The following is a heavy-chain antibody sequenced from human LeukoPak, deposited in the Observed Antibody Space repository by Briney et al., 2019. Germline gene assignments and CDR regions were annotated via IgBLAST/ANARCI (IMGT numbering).Heavy chain of an antibody. J-gene: IGHJ4*02. CDR3: ARGSLHYYYDSSGYFDY. CDR2: INHSGST. D-gene: IGHD3-22*01. V-gene: IGHV4-34*01. Sequence: SETLSLTCAVYGGSFSGYSWSWIRQPPGKGLEWIGEINHSGSTNYNPSLKSRVTISVDTSKNQFSLKLSSVTAADTAVYYCARGSLHYYYDSSGYFDYWGQGTLVTVSS. CDR1: GGSFSGYS.